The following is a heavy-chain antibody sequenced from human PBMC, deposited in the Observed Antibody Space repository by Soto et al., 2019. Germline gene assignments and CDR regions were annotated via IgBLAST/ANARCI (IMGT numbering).Heavy chain of an antibody. Sequence: QVQLQESGPGLVKPPPTLSLNCTVSGGSISSGGYYWSWIRQHPGKGLEWIGYIYYSGSTYYNPSLKSRVTTSVDTSKSQFSLQLSSVTAADTAVYYCARRYGGNFDYWGQGTLVTVSS. D-gene: IGHD2-15*01. CDR2: IYYSGST. CDR3: ARRYGGNFDY. J-gene: IGHJ4*02. CDR1: GGSISSGGYY. V-gene: IGHV4-31*03.